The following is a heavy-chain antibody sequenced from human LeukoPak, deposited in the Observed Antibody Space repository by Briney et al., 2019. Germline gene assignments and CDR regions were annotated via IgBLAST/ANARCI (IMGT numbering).Heavy chain of an antibody. CDR1: GFTFSDYW. D-gene: IGHD6-19*01. Sequence: PGGSLRLSCAASGFTFSDYWMHWVRQAPGKGLVWVSRVSSDGTSTSYADSVKGRFTISRDNAKNTLFLQMNSLRAEDTAVYYCARALAVAGTGGHYWGQGTLVTVSP. J-gene: IGHJ4*02. CDR2: VSSDGTST. V-gene: IGHV3-74*01. CDR3: ARALAVAGTGGHY.